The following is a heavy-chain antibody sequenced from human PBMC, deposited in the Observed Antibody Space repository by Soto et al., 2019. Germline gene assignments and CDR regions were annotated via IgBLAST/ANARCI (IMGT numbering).Heavy chain of an antibody. V-gene: IGHV3-9*01. CDR3: AKDLRGGYDY. Sequence: DVHLVESGGGLTEPGRSRRLSRAASGFTFDDYAMHWVREAPGKGLEWVAGISWNSGSIGYADSVKGRFTISRDNAKNSLYLQMNSLRAEDTALYYCAKDLRGGYDYWGQGTLVTVSS. CDR2: ISWNSGSI. CDR1: GFTFDDYA. J-gene: IGHJ4*02. D-gene: IGHD6-25*01.